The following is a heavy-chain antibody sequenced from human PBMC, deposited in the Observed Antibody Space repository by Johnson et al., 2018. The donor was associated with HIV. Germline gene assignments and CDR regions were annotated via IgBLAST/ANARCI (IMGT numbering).Heavy chain of an antibody. J-gene: IGHJ3*02. V-gene: IGHV3-30-3*02. CDR2: ISYDGSNK. Sequence: VQVVESGGGVVQPGRSLRLSCAASGFTFSSYAMHWVRQAPGKGLEWVAVISYDGSNKYYADSVKGRFTISRDNSKNTLYLQMNSLRAEDTAVYYCANGDDRGSDAFDIWGQGTMVTVSS. CDR1: GFTFSSYA. D-gene: IGHD1-26*01. CDR3: ANGDDRGSDAFDI.